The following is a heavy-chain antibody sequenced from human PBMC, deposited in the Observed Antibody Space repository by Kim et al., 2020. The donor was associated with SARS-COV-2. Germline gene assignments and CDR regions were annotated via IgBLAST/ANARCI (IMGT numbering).Heavy chain of an antibody. Sequence: GGSLRLSCATSGFTFSAYDMNWVRLSPGKGLEWLSFITKNSATIYYADSVRGRFNISRDNAKNSLYLQMNSLRDEDTSVYYCVRDRLGAAFDIWGQGTMVTVSS. CDR1: GFTFSAYD. J-gene: IGHJ3*02. V-gene: IGHV3-48*02. D-gene: IGHD3-16*01. CDR2: ITKNSATI. CDR3: VRDRLGAAFDI.